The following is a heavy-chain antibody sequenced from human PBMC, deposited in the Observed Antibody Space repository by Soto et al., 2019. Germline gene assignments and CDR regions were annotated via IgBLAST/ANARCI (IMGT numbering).Heavy chain of an antibody. V-gene: IGHV4-59*08. CDR3: ARHGIGSYYNY. CDR1: GGSISSYY. CDR2: IYDSGST. Sequence: SETLSLTCTVSGGSISSYYWSWIRQPPGKGLEWIGYIYDSGSTNYNPSLKSRVTISVDTSKNQFSLKLTSVTAADTAVYYCARHGIGSYYNYWGQGTLVTVSS. J-gene: IGHJ4*02. D-gene: IGHD1-26*01.